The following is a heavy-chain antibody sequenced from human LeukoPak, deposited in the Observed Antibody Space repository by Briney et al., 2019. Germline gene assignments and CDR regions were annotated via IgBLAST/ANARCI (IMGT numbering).Heavy chain of an antibody. Sequence: ASVKVSCKASGYTFTSYAMHWVRQAPGQRPEWMGWINAGNGNTKYSQKFQGRVTITRDTSASTAYMELSSLRSEDTAVYYCARGGIAAAPIDNWFDPWGQGTLVTVSS. V-gene: IGHV1-3*01. CDR2: INAGNGNT. CDR3: ARGGIAAAPIDNWFDP. CDR1: GYTFTSYA. D-gene: IGHD6-13*01. J-gene: IGHJ5*02.